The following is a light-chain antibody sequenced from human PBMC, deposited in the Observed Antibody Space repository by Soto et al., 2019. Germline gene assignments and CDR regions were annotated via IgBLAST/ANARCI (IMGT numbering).Light chain of an antibody. Sequence: VMPQTPLSLSVTPGQPASISCKSSQSLLHSDGKTDLYWYVQKPGQPPHLLIYELSNRFSGVXDXYSGSGSGTDFTLKISRVEAEDVGVYYCLQSIQFPRTFGQGTRVEI. CDR1: QSLLHSDGKTD. J-gene: IGKJ1*01. V-gene: IGKV2D-29*01. CDR2: ELS. CDR3: LQSIQFPRT.